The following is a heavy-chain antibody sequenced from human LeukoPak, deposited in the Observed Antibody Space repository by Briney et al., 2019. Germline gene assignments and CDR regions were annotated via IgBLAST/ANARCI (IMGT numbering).Heavy chain of an antibody. CDR2: IKEDGSER. Sequence: GGSLRLSCEGSAFIFSGHWMNWVRQTPGKGLEWVASIKEDGSERQYVDSVKGRFSISRDNTKGSLFLQLNSLRAEDTAVYYCAKDLWFGESYGMDVWGQGTTVTVSS. CDR3: AKDLWFGESYGMDV. J-gene: IGHJ6*02. CDR1: AFIFSGHW. V-gene: IGHV3-7*03. D-gene: IGHD3-10*01.